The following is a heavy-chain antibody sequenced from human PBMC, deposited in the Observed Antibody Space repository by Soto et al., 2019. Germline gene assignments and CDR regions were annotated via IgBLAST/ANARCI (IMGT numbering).Heavy chain of an antibody. D-gene: IGHD3-16*01. CDR2: ISATGGGT. Sequence: GGSLRLSCAASGFKFSSYAMSGVRQAPGKGLEWVSLISATGGGTYYADSVKGRFTISRDNSDNTLYLQVHSLRAEDTAVYYCAKDRRAGGNSAFYFDFRGQGAQVTVSS. CDR1: GFKFSSYA. CDR3: AKDRRAGGNSAFYFDF. V-gene: IGHV3-23*01. J-gene: IGHJ5*01.